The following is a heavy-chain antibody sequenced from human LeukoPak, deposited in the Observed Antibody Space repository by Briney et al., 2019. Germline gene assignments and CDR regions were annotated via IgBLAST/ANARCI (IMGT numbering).Heavy chain of an antibody. V-gene: IGHV1-69*13. CDR1: GGTFSSYA. CDR2: IIPIFGTA. Sequence: SVKVSCKASGGTFSSYAISWVRQAPGQGLEWMGGIIPIFGTANYAQKFQGRVTITADESTSTAYMELSSLRSEDTAVYYCARDPGYCSSTSCYMGIDYYYYYGMDVWGQGTTVTVSS. J-gene: IGHJ6*02. CDR3: ARDPGYCSSTSCYMGIDYYYYYGMDV. D-gene: IGHD2-2*02.